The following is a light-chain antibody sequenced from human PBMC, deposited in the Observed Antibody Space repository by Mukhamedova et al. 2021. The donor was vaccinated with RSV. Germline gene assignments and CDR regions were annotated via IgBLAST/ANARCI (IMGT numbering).Light chain of an antibody. CDR2: DAS. Sequence: WYQRRVHGKAPKLLIYDASNLERGVPLRFRGSGSGTDFTFIISSLQPEDIATYWCQQYKSLPPTFGPGTTVD. V-gene: IGKV1-33*01. J-gene: IGKJ3*01. CDR3: QQYKSLPPT.